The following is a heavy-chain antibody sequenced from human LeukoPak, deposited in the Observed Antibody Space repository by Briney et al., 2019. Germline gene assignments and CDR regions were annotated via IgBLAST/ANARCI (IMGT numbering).Heavy chain of an antibody. Sequence: GSLRLSCTASGCTFGDYAMSWVRQAPGKGLEWVGFIRSKAYGRTTEYAASVKGRFTISRDDSKSIAYLQMNSLKTEDTAVYYCTRDLDSSGFCDYWGQGTLVTVSS. V-gene: IGHV3-49*04. D-gene: IGHD3-22*01. CDR2: IRSKAYGRTT. CDR1: GCTFGDYA. J-gene: IGHJ4*02. CDR3: TRDLDSSGFCDY.